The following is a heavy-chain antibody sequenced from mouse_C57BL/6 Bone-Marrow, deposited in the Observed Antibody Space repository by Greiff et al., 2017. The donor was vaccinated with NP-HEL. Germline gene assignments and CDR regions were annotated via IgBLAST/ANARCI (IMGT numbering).Heavy chain of an antibody. Sequence: EVKLMESGGGLVKPGGSLKLSCAASGFTFSSYPMSWVRQTPEKRLEWVATISGGGGNTYYPDSVKGRFTISRDNAKNTLYLQMSSLRSEDTALYYCARHGRGYWYFDVWGTGTTVTVSS. CDR2: ISGGGGNT. CDR3: ARHGRGYWYFDV. V-gene: IGHV5-9*01. J-gene: IGHJ1*03. CDR1: GFTFSSYP.